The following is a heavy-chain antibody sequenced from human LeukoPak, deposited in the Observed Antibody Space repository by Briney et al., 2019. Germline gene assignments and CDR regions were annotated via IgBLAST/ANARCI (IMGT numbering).Heavy chain of an antibody. J-gene: IGHJ6*03. V-gene: IGHV1-69*05. CDR2: IIPIFGTA. Sequence: ASVKVSCKASGGTLSSYAISWVRQAPGQGLEWMGGIIPIFGTANYAQKFQGRVTITTDESTSTAYMELSSLRSEATAVYYGSRGGAVEYRTGYYYYMDVWGKGTTVTVSS. D-gene: IGHD1-1*01. CDR1: GGTLSSYA. CDR3: SRGGAVEYRTGYYYYMDV.